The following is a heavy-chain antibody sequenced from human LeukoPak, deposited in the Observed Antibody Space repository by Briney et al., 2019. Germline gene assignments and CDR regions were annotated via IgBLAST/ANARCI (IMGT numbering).Heavy chain of an antibody. J-gene: IGHJ4*02. D-gene: IGHD1-26*01. V-gene: IGHV4-4*07. Sequence: PSETLSLTCTVSGASISSYYWSWIRQPAGKGLEWIGRIYTSTNNNYNPSFESRVTMSVDTSKNQFSLKLTSVTAADMAVYYCARNRWELRVFDYWGQGTLVTVSS. CDR2: IYTSTNN. CDR3: ARNRWELRVFDY. CDR1: GASISSYY.